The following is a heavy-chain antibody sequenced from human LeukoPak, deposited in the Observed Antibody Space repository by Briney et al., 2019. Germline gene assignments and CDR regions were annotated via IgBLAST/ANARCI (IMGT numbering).Heavy chain of an antibody. D-gene: IGHD4-17*01. CDR3: ARDGVAETTGYYFDY. CDR2: INWNGGST. V-gene: IGHV3-20*04. Sequence: PGGSLRLSCAASGFTFDDYGMSWVRQAPGKGLEWVSGINWNGGSTGYADSVKGRFTISRDNAKNSLYLQMNSLRTEDTAMYYCARDGVAETTGYYFDYWGQGTLVTVSS. J-gene: IGHJ4*02. CDR1: GFTFDDYG.